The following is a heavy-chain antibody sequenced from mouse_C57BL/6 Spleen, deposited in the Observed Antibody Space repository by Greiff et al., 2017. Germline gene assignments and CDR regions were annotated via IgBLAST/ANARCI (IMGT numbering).Heavy chain of an antibody. CDR3: ARRGLYYFDY. Sequence: VHLVESGAELVKPGASVKISCKASGYAFSSYWMNWVKQRPGKGLEWIGQIYPGDGDTNYNGKFKGKATLTADKSSSTAYMQLSSLTSEDSAVYFCARRGLYYFDYWGQGTTLTVSS. D-gene: IGHD3-3*01. V-gene: IGHV1-80*01. CDR1: GYAFSSYW. CDR2: IYPGDGDT. J-gene: IGHJ2*01.